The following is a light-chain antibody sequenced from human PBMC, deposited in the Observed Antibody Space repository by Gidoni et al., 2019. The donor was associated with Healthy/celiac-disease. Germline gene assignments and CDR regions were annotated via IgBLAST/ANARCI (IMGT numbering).Light chain of an antibody. CDR2: AAS. CDR3: QQSYSTPLT. V-gene: IGKV1-39*01. CDR1: QSISSY. Sequence: DIQMNQSPSSLSASVGGRVTITCRASQSISSYLNWYQQKPGNAPKLLIYAASSLQSGVPSRFSGSVSGTDFTLTISSLQPEDFATYYWQQSYSTPLTFGGGTKVEIK. J-gene: IGKJ4*01.